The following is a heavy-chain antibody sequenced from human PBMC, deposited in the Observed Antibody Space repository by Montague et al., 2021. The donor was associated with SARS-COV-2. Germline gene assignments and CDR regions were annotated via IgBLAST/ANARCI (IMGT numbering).Heavy chain of an antibody. CDR2: IYYSGST. J-gene: IGHJ5*02. CDR1: GGSISSYY. V-gene: IGHV4-59*01. Sequence: SETLSLTCTVSGGSISSYYWSWIRQPPGKGLEWIGCIYYSGSTYYSPSLKSRVSISVDTSKNQFSLKLTSVTAADAAVYYCARAVSVRRAVNWFDPWGQGTLVTGSS. CDR3: ARAVSVRRAVNWFDP. D-gene: IGHD3-10*01.